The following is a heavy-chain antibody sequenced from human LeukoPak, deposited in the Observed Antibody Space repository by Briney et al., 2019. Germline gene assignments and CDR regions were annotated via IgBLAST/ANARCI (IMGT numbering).Heavy chain of an antibody. D-gene: IGHD6-19*01. Sequence: PSQTLSLTCSVSGGSISSGTYYWSWIRQPAGRGLEWIGRIYTSGSTNYNPSLKSRVTISLETSKNQFSLKLSSVTAADTAVYYCARGGYSSGWYGDYWGQGTLVTVSS. J-gene: IGHJ4*02. CDR2: IYTSGST. V-gene: IGHV4-61*02. CDR3: ARGGYSSGWYGDY. CDR1: GGSISSGTYY.